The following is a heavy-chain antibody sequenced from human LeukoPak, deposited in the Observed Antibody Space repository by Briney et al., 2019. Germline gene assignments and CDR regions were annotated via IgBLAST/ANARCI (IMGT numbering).Heavy chain of an antibody. CDR2: INHSGST. Sequence: SETLSLTCAVYGGSFSGYYWSWIRQPPGKGLEWIGEINHSGSTNYNPSLKSRVTISVDTSKNQFSLKLSSVTAADTAVYYCARSSRFQWLVRGWGQGTLVTVSS. D-gene: IGHD6-19*01. CDR1: GGSFSGYY. V-gene: IGHV4-34*01. CDR3: ARSSRFQWLVRG. J-gene: IGHJ4*02.